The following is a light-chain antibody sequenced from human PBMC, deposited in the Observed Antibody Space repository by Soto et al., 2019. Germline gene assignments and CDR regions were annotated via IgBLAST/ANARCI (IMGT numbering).Light chain of an antibody. V-gene: IGKV1-5*01. Sequence: DIQMTQSPSTLSASVGDRVTITCRASESISTWLAWYQPKPGKSPKLLIYGASNLERGVPSRFSGSGSGTEFTLDVSRLQPDDFSAYYCQQYNSFYYTFGPGTKLEIK. J-gene: IGKJ2*01. CDR3: QQYNSFYYT. CDR1: ESISTW. CDR2: GAS.